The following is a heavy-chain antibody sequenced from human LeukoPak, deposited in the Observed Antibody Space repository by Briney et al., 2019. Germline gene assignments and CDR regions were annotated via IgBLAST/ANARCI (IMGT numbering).Heavy chain of an antibody. CDR1: GGSFSGYY. CDR2: INHSGST. Sequence: SETLSLTCAVYGGSFSGYYWSWIRQPPGKGLEWIGEINHSGSTNYNPSLKSRVTISVDTSKNQFSLKLSSVTAADTAVYYCAGGSLFWSGPGAFDIWGQGTMVTVSS. V-gene: IGHV4-34*01. CDR3: AGGSLFWSGPGAFDI. J-gene: IGHJ3*02. D-gene: IGHD3-3*01.